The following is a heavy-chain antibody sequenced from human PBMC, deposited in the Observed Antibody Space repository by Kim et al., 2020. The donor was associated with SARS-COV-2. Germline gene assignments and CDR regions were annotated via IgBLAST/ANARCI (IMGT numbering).Heavy chain of an antibody. CDR1: GFTFSSYA. J-gene: IGHJ6*02. CDR2: ISGSGGST. V-gene: IGHV3-23*01. Sequence: GGSLRLSCAASGFTFSSYAMSWVRQAPGKGLEWVSAISGSGGSTYYADSVKGRFTISRDNSKNTLYLQMNSLRAEDTAVYYCADSSSFHYYYYGMDVWGQGTTVTVSS. D-gene: IGHD6-13*01. CDR3: ADSSSFHYYYYGMDV.